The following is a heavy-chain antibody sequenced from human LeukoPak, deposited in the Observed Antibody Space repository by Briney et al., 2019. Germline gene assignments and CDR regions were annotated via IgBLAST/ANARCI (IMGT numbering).Heavy chain of an antibody. D-gene: IGHD3-22*01. J-gene: IGHJ4*02. CDR1: GFSFSNYA. V-gene: IGHV3-23*01. CDR2: ISGSGYTT. CDR3: AKDTDSSGYSPFDN. Sequence: PGGSLRLSCAASGFSFSNYAMRWVRQAPGKGLEWVSGISGSGYTTDYADSVKGRLTISRDNSKNTLYLQMNSLRVEDTAVYYWAKDTDSSGYSPFDNWGQGTLVAVSS.